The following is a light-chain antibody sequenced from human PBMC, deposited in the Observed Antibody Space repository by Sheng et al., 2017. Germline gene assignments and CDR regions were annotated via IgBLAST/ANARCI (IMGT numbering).Light chain of an antibody. CDR3: SSYAGSYSYV. J-gene: IGLJ1*01. V-gene: IGLV2-8*01. CDR1: SSDVGTYDL. CDR2: EDN. Sequence: QSALTQPASVSGSPGQSVTISCTGASSDVGTYDLVSWYRQYPGKAPKLMIYEDNKRPSGVPDRFSGSKSGNTASLTVSGLQAEDEADYYCSSYAGSYSYVFGTGTKVTVL.